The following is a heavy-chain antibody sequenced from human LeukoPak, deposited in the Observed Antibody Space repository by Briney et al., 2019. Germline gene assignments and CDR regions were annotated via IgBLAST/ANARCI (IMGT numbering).Heavy chain of an antibody. D-gene: IGHD3-22*01. CDR2: ISGSGGST. CDR3: AKDLDDSSGYADY. V-gene: IGHV3-23*01. CDR1: GFTFSIYA. J-gene: IGHJ4*02. Sequence: GGCLRLSCAPSGFTFSIYAMSWVRQAPGEGREWVSAISGSGGSTYYADSVKGRFTISRDNSKNTLYLQMNSLRAEDTAVYYCAKDLDDSSGYADYWGQGTLVTVSS.